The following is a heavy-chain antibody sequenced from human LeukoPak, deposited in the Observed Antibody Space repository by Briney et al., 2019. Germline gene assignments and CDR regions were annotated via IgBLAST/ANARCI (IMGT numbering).Heavy chain of an antibody. CDR3: ARALGYCSGGSCHDAFDI. Sequence: ASVKVSCKASGYTFTGYYMHWVRQAPGQGLEWMGWINPNSGGTNYAQKFQGRVTMTRDTSISTAYMELSRLRSDDTAVYYCARALGYCSGGSCHDAFDIWGQGTMVTVSS. V-gene: IGHV1-2*02. J-gene: IGHJ3*02. CDR1: GYTFTGYY. CDR2: INPNSGGT. D-gene: IGHD2-15*01.